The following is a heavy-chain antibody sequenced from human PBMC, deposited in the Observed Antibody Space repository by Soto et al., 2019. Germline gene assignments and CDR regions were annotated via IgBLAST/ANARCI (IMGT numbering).Heavy chain of an antibody. CDR3: TKDTPLKEYDC. CDR2: ISYDGSNT. D-gene: IGHD3-10*01. J-gene: IGHJ4*02. V-gene: IGHV3-30*18. CDR1: GFTFSNSF. Sequence: QVQLVESGGGVVQPGRSLRLSCAASGFTFSNSFMHWVRQAPGRGLEWVAAISYDGSNTYDANSVKGRFTISRDNSRDTLYLQVISLRTEDTAMYYCTKDTPLKEYDCWGQGTLVTVSS.